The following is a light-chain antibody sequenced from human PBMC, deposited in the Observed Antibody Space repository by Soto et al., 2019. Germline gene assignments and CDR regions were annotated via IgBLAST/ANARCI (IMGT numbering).Light chain of an antibody. CDR3: QHCVKSLTWT. CDR1: QSVSSY. J-gene: IGKJ1*01. CDR2: GAS. Sequence: EIVMTQSPATLSVSPGERATLSCRASQSVSSYLAWYQQKPGQAPRILIYGASSRATGVPDRFSGGGSGIDFTLSISRLEPEEFAVYYCQHCVKSLTWTFGQGTKVESK. V-gene: IGKV3-20*01.